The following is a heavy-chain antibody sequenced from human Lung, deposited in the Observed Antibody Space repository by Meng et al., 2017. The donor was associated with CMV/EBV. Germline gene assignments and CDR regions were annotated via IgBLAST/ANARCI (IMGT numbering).Heavy chain of an antibody. CDR1: GFSLSTSEVG. J-gene: IGHJ5*02. V-gene: IGHV2-5*02. CDR3: ALFTRSWFDP. CDR2: IYWDDDK. Sequence: QMTLKESGPTLVKPTQTLTLTCTFSGFSLSTSEVGGGGIRQPPGKALEWLAVIYWDDDKRYSPSLKSRLTITKDTSKNQVVLTLTNMDPVDTATYYCALFTRSWFDPWGQGTLVTVSS. D-gene: IGHD2-2*01.